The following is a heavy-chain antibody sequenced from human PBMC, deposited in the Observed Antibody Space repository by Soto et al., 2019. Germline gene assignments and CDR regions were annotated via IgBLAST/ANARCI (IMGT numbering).Heavy chain of an antibody. J-gene: IGHJ6*02. CDR3: ARGPTTVTAYYYYGMDV. CDR2: MNPNSGNT. Sequence: QVQLVQSGAEVKKPGASVKVSCKASGYTFTSYDINWVRQATGQGLEWMGWMNPNSGNTGYAQKFQGRVTMTRNTSISTAYMELSSLRSEDTAVYYCARGPTTVTAYYYYGMDVWGQGATVTVSS. V-gene: IGHV1-8*01. CDR1: GYTFTSYD. D-gene: IGHD4-4*01.